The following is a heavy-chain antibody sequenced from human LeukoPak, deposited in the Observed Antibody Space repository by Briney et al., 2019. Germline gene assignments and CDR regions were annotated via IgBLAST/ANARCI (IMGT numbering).Heavy chain of an antibody. J-gene: IGHJ4*02. CDR2: IYTSGST. Sequence: SETLSLTCTVSGGSISSGSYYWSWIRQPAGKGLEWIGRIYTSGSTNYNPSLKSRVTISVDTSKNQFSLKLSSVTAADTAVYYCAREEGAWNSNVDYWGQGTLVTVSS. V-gene: IGHV4-61*02. D-gene: IGHD4-11*01. CDR1: GGSISSGSYY. CDR3: AREEGAWNSNVDY.